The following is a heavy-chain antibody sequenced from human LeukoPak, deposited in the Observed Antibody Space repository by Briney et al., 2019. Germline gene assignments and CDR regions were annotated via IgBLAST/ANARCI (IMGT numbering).Heavy chain of an antibody. CDR1: GGSFCGYY. V-gene: IGHV4-34*01. Sequence: SETLSLTCAVYGGSFCGYYWSWIRQPPGKGLEWIGEINHSGSTNYNPSLKSRVTISVDTSKNQFSLKLSSVTAADTAVYYCARSRRSYYFDYWGQGTLVTVSS. J-gene: IGHJ4*02. D-gene: IGHD1-26*01. CDR3: ARSRRSYYFDY. CDR2: INHSGST.